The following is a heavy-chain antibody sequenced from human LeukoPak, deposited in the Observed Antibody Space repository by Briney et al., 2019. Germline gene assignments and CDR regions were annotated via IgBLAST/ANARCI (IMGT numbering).Heavy chain of an antibody. CDR1: GFTFSSYA. Sequence: GGSLSLSCAASGFTFSSYAMSWVRQAPGKGLEWVSAISGSGSSAYQADSVKGRFTISRDNSKNTLYLQMNSLRAEDTAVYYRAKEGHGDLLRSYSEPFFDHGCQRTLVSVSS. CDR2: ISGSGSSA. J-gene: IGHJ4*02. D-gene: IGHD3-10*01. CDR3: AKEGHGDLLRSYSEPFFDH. V-gene: IGHV3-23*01.